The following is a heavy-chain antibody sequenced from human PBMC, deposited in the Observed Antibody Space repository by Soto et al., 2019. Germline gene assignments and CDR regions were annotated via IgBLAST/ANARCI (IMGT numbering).Heavy chain of an antibody. J-gene: IGHJ6*02. V-gene: IGHV3-7*01. CDR1: GFTFSSYW. CDR3: ARDQPPNYYYGMDV. CDR2: IKQDGSEK. Sequence: PGGSLRLSCAASGFTFSSYWMSWVRQAPGKGLEWVANIKQDGSEKYYVDSVKGRFTISRDNAKNSLYLQMNSLRAEDTAVYYCARDQPPNYYYGMDVWGQGTTVTVSS.